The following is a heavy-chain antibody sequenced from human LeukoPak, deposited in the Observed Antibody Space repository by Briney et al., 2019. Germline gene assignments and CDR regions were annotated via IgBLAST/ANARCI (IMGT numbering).Heavy chain of an antibody. CDR1: GGSFSGYY. V-gene: IGHV4-34*01. CDR2: INHSGST. D-gene: IGHD4-17*01. Sequence: SETLSLTCAVYGGSFSGYYWTWIRQPPGRGLECLGEINHSGSTTYNPSLKSPVTISVDTSNNQFSVKLRSVRAADTVVYYWARMGYGDDPYYFDYWGQGTLVTVSS. J-gene: IGHJ4*02. CDR3: ARMGYGDDPYYFDY.